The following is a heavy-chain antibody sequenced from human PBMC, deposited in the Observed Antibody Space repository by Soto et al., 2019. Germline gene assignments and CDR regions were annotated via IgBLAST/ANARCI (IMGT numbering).Heavy chain of an antibody. D-gene: IGHD2-21*02. Sequence: QVQLVQSGAEVKKPGASVKVSCKVSGYTFTDHYMHWVRQAPGQGPEWMGWINPYSGGTHYAQKFQGRVTMTSDASINTAYMELSSLRSDDSAVYYCARERRGLATDYGLAVWGQGTTVTVSS. CDR1: GYTFTDHY. CDR2: INPYSGGT. CDR3: ARERRGLATDYGLAV. V-gene: IGHV1-2*02. J-gene: IGHJ6*02.